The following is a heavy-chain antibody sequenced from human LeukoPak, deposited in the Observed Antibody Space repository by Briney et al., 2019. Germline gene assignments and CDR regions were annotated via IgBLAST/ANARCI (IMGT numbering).Heavy chain of an antibody. CDR1: GGSISSGYY. D-gene: IGHD1-7*01. CDR3: ARVLLELRDFDY. CDR2: FYTSGST. V-gene: IGHV4-61*02. Sequence: PSETLSLTCTVSGGSISSGYYWSWIRQPAGKGLEWIGRFYTSGSTKYNPSLKSRVTISVDTSKNQFSLKLSSVTAADTAVYYCARVLLELRDFDYWGQGTLVTVSS. J-gene: IGHJ4*02.